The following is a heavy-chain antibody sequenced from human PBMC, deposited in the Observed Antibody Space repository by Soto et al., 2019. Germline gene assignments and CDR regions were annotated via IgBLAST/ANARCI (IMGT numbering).Heavy chain of an antibody. CDR2: ISPRSGGT. CDR1: GYSLTNSL. V-gene: IGHV1-46*01. J-gene: IGHJ6*02. D-gene: IGHD6-25*01. CDR3: ARDSAPIAPASNYQEADSFSGMDF. Sequence: ASVKVSRKTSGYSLTNSLMHWVRQAPGQGLEWVGIISPRSGGTRYAQKFQGRVTMSRDTSTASAYMEVSSLKSEDTAVYFCARDSAPIAPASNYQEADSFSGMDFWGQGTTVTVSS.